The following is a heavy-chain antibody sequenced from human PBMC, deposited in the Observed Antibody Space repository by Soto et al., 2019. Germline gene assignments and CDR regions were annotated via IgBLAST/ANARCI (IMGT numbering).Heavy chain of an antibody. J-gene: IGHJ6*02. V-gene: IGHV3-30*18. Sequence: QVQLVESGGGVVQPGRSLRLSCAASGFTFSSYGMHWVRQAPGKGLEWGAVISYDGSNKYYADSVKGRFTIARDNSKNTLYLQMSSLRAEDTAVYYCVKDGSSGWPYYYXLDVWXQGTSXXXS. D-gene: IGHD6-19*01. CDR3: VKDGSSGWPYYYXLDV. CDR2: ISYDGSNK. CDR1: GFTFSSYG.